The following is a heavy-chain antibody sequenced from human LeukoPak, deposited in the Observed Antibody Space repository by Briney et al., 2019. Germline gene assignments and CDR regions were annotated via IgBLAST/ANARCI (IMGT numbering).Heavy chain of an antibody. D-gene: IGHD3-10*01. Sequence: KPGGSLRLSCAASGFIFSDYYMSWVRQAPGGGLEWVAYFSSSAGSSVYYAVSVKGRFTISRDNANNSLSLQMNALRAADSAVYYCARLRGFIDYWGQGTVVTVSS. V-gene: IGHV3-11*01. CDR2: FSSSAGSSV. J-gene: IGHJ4*02. CDR1: GFIFSDYY. CDR3: ARLRGFIDY.